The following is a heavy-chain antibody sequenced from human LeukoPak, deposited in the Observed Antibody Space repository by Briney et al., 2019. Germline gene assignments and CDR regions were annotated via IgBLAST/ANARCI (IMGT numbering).Heavy chain of an antibody. Sequence: SETLSLTCAVYGGSFSGYYWSWIRQPPGKGLEWIGEINHSGSTNYNPSLKSRVTISVDTSKNQFSLKLSSVTAADTAVYYCARSYRWLLLYSCAFDMWGQGTMVTVSS. V-gene: IGHV4-34*01. J-gene: IGHJ3*02. CDR2: INHSGST. CDR1: GGSFSGYY. D-gene: IGHD3-22*01. CDR3: ARSYRWLLLYSCAFDM.